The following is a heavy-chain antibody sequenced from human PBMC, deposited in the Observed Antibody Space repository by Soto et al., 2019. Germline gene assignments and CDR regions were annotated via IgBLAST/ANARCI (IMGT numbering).Heavy chain of an antibody. V-gene: IGHV3-30*03. CDR3: ARDTGDLSSISCNSGNNWFDL. D-gene: IGHD2-2*01. CDR2: MSYDGSKQ. Sequence: QVQLVESGGGVVQPGRSLRLSCGASGFTFRNYGMHWVRQGPGKGLEWVAIMSYDGSKQYYADSVKGRFTISRDNSKNPLYLEMNSLRAEESAVYHCARDTGDLSSISCNSGNNWFDLWGQGNLVTVSS. J-gene: IGHJ5*02. CDR1: GFTFRNYG.